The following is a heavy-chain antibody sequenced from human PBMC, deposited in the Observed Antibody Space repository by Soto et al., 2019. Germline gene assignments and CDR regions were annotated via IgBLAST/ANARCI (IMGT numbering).Heavy chain of an antibody. D-gene: IGHD6-19*01. CDR2: ISYDGSNK. J-gene: IGHJ6*02. CDR1: GFTFSSYG. Sequence: GGSLRLSXAASGFTFSSYGMHWVRQAPGKGLEWVAVISYDGSNKYYADSVKGRFTISRDNSKNTLYLQMNSLRAEDTAVYYCAKGTYSSGWYDGMDVWGQGTQVTVSS. V-gene: IGHV3-30*18. CDR3: AKGTYSSGWYDGMDV.